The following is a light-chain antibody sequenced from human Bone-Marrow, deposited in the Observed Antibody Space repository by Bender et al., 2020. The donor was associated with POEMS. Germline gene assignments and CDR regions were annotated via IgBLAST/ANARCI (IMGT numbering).Light chain of an antibody. CDR3: SSYAGRDNLLI. CDR1: SGDVGAYSF. J-gene: IGLJ2*01. Sequence: QSALTQPPSASGSLGRSVTISCTGTSGDVGAYSFVSWYQHRPGKAPKLLIFEVFRRPSGVPDRFSGSKSGNTASLTVSGLQAEDEADYYCSSYAGRDNLLIFGGGTALTV. CDR2: EVF. V-gene: IGLV2-8*01.